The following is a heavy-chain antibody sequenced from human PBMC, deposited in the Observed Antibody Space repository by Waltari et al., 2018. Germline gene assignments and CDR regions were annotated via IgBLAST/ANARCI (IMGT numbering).Heavy chain of an antibody. D-gene: IGHD3-10*01. CDR3: ARPSMVRGRVVAFDI. CDR1: GGSISSSSYY. Sequence: QLQLQESGPGLVKPSETLSLTCTVSGGSISSSSYYWGWIRQPPGKGLEWIGSIYYSGSNYYNPSLKSRVTISVDTSKKQFSLKLSSVTAADTAVYYCARPSMVRGRVVAFDIWGQGTMVTVSS. V-gene: IGHV4-39*01. J-gene: IGHJ3*02. CDR2: IYYSGSN.